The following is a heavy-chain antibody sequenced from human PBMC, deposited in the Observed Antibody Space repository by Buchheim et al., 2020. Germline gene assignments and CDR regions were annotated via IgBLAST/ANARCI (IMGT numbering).Heavy chain of an antibody. V-gene: IGHV3-30*04. Sequence: QVQLVESGGGVVQPGRSLRLSCAASGFTFSSYAMRWVRQAPGKGLEWVAVISYDGSNKYYADSVKGRFTISRANSKNTLYLQMNSLRAEDTAVYYCARDLGDYYDSSGFYGMDVWGQGTT. CDR3: ARDLGDYYDSSGFYGMDV. CDR2: ISYDGSNK. CDR1: GFTFSSYA. D-gene: IGHD3-22*01. J-gene: IGHJ6*02.